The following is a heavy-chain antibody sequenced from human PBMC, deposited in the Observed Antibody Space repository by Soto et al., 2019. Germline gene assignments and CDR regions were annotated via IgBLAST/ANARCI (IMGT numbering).Heavy chain of an antibody. V-gene: IGHV4-31*03. CDR1: GGSISSGGYY. D-gene: IGHD3-22*01. Sequence: QVQLQESGPGLVKPSQTLSLTCTVSGGSISSGGYYWSWIRQHPGKGLEWIGYIYYSGSTYYNPSLKSRVTISVETSKNQFSLKLSSVTAADTAVYYWARANYGSSGYYYSEDYWGQGTLVTGSS. CDR2: IYYSGST. J-gene: IGHJ4*02. CDR3: ARANYGSSGYYYSEDY.